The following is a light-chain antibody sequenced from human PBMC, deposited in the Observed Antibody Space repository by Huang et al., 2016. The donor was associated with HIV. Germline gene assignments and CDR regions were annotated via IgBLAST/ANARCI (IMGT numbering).Light chain of an antibody. J-gene: IGKJ4*01. CDR1: QSVDTY. CDR3: QQRSTWPPT. Sequence: EIVLTQSPVTLSKSPGQRATLSCRASQSVDTYLAWYQQKPGQAPTLRIYDASNRATGIPARFSGSGSGTDFTLTISSLEPDDFAVYFCQQRSTWPPTFGGGTTMEIK. V-gene: IGKV3-11*01. CDR2: DAS.